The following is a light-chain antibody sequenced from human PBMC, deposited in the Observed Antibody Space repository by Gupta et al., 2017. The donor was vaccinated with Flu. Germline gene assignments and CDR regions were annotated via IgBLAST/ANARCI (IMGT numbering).Light chain of an antibody. Sequence: TISCSGSSSNIGNGYVSWYQHLPGTAPKLLIYDNSKRPAGIPDRFSGSKSGTSATLGITGLQTGDEADYYCGTGDSSLSAWVFGGGTRLTVL. CDR3: GTGDSSLSAWV. CDR1: SSNIGNGY. CDR2: DNS. V-gene: IGLV1-51*01. J-gene: IGLJ3*02.